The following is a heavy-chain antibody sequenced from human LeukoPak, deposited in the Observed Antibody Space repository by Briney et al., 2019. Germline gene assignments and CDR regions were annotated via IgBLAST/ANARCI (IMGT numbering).Heavy chain of an antibody. CDR1: GGSISSGSYY. D-gene: IGHD3-22*01. V-gene: IGHV4-61*02. CDR2: IHTSGTT. CDR3: ARALTMTDAFDI. J-gene: IGHJ3*02. Sequence: ASETLSLTCTASGGSISSGSYYWRWIRRPAGKGLEWIGRIHTSGTTNYNPSLKSHVTISVDTSKNQFSLKLSSVTAADTAVYYCARALTMTDAFDIWGQGTMVTVSS.